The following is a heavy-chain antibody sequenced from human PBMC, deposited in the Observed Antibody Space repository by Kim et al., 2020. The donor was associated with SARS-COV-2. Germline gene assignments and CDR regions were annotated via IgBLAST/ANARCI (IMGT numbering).Heavy chain of an antibody. J-gene: IGHJ6*01. CDR2: VSYDGSNK. Sequence: GGSLRLSCAASGYTFSSYGMHWFRQVPGVGLEWVAHVSYDGSNKYYTDAVKGRFTISKDFSRKTLYLQMNNLRAGDTALYYCAKASRSTISGHYYAMD. D-gene: IGHD2-15*01. CDR3: AKASRSTISGHYYAMD. V-gene: IGHV3-33*05. CDR1: GYTFSSYG.